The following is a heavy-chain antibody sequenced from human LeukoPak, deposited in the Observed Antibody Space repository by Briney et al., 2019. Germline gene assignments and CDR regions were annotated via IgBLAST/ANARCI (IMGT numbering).Heavy chain of an antibody. CDR2: INHSGST. Sequence: SETLSLTCAVYGGSFSGYYWSWIRQPPGKGLEWIGEINHSGSTNYNPSLKSRVTISVDTSKNQFSLKLSSVTDADTAVYYCARAPIGDDAFDIWGQGTMVTVSS. CDR3: ARAPIGDDAFDI. J-gene: IGHJ3*02. CDR1: GGSFSGYY. V-gene: IGHV4-34*01. D-gene: IGHD2-21*01.